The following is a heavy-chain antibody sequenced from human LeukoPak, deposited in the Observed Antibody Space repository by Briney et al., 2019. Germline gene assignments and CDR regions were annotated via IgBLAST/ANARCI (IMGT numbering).Heavy chain of an antibody. D-gene: IGHD6-13*01. Sequence: SETLSLTCAVYGGSFSGYYWSWIRQPPGKGLEWIGGINHSGSTNYNPSLKSRVTISVDTSKNQFSLKLSSVTAADTAVYYCARLYSSSWYSGSAWGQGTLVTVSS. CDR3: ARLYSSSWYSGSA. V-gene: IGHV4-34*01. CDR2: INHSGST. J-gene: IGHJ4*02. CDR1: GGSFSGYY.